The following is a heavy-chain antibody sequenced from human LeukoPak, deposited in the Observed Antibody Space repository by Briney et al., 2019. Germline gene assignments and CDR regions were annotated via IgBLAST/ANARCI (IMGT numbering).Heavy chain of an antibody. J-gene: IGHJ5*02. Sequence: PGGSLRLSCAASGFTFSSYSMNWVRQAQGKGLEWVSYISSSSSTIYYADSVKGRFTISRDNAKNSLYLQMNSLRAEDTAVYYCARDGEYSSSSRNWFDPWGQGTLVTVSS. CDR1: GFTFSSYS. D-gene: IGHD6-6*01. CDR2: ISSSSSTI. V-gene: IGHV3-48*01. CDR3: ARDGEYSSSSRNWFDP.